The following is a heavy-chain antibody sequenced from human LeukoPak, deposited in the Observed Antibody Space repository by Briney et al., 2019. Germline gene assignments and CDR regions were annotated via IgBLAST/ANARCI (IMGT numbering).Heavy chain of an antibody. CDR2: ISYDGSNK. J-gene: IGHJ4*02. D-gene: IGHD5-24*01. V-gene: IGHV3-30*04. CDR1: GGTFSSYA. Sequence: SCKASGGTFSSYAMHWVRQAPGKGLEWVAVISYDGSNKYYADSVKGRFTISRDNSKNTLYLQMNSLRAEDTAVYYCARDQQRWLQFVGFDYWGQGTLVTVSS. CDR3: ARDQQRWLQFVGFDY.